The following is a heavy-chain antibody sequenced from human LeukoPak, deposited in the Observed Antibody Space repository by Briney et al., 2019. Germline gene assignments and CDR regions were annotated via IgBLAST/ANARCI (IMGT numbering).Heavy chain of an antibody. CDR1: GFTFSSYG. CDR2: IRYDGSNK. J-gene: IGHJ3*02. D-gene: IGHD4-17*01. Sequence: GGSLRLSCAASGFTFSSYGMHWVRQAPGKGLEWVAFIRYDGSNKYFADSVKGRFTISRDSSKNTLYLQMNSLRAEDTAVYYCAKDKYGLDAFDIWGQGTMVTVSS. CDR3: AKDKYGLDAFDI. V-gene: IGHV3-30*02.